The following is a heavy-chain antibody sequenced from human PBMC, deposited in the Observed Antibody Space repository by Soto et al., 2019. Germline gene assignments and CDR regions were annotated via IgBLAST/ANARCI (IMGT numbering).Heavy chain of an antibody. J-gene: IGHJ4*02. CDR2: IKSKTDAETT. Sequence: EVQLVESGGGLVKPGGSLRLSCAASGFTFSNAWMNWVRQAPGKGLEWVGRIKSKTDAETTDYAAPVKGRFTISRDDSNNPLYRQMNGLRTEDAVVYYCSTDDCGDDQGRLGGFVDYWSEGTLVTVS. CDR3: STDDCGDDQGRLGGFVDY. CDR1: GFTFSNAW. V-gene: IGHV3-15*07. D-gene: IGHD4-17*01.